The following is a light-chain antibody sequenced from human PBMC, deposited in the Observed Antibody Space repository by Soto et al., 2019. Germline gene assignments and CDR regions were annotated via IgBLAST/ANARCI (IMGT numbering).Light chain of an antibody. J-gene: IGLJ7*01. CDR1: SSDVGGYNY. CDR2: DVS. V-gene: IGLV2-14*01. Sequence: QSALTQPASVSGSPGQSITISCTGTSSDVGGYNYVSWYQQHPGTAPKLIIYDVSNRPSGVSNRFSGSKSGNTASLTISGLEAEDEADYYCSSYTSSSTAVFGGGTQLTVL. CDR3: SSYTSSSTAV.